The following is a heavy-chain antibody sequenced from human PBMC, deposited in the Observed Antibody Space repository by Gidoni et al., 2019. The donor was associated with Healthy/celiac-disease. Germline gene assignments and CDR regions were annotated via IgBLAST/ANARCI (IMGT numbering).Heavy chain of an antibody. Sequence: QVQLVESGGGVVQPGRSLRLSCAASGFTFRSYAMHWVRQAPGKGLEGVAVISYDGSNKYYADCVKGRFTISRDKSKNTLYLQMNSLRAEDTAVYYCAREGMKRLKNAFDIWGQGTMVTVSS. CDR2: ISYDGSNK. V-gene: IGHV3-30*04. CDR3: AREGMKRLKNAFDI. J-gene: IGHJ3*02. D-gene: IGHD2-8*01. CDR1: GFTFRSYA.